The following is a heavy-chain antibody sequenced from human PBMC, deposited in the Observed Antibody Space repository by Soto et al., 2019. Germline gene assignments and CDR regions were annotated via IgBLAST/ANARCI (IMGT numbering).Heavy chain of an antibody. CDR3: ARGREPQWLLSPWLDP. Sequence: EVQLLESGGGLVQPGGSLRLSCAASGFTFSSCVMSWVRQAPGKGLQWVSALSGSGGSTYYADSVKGRFTISRDNSKNTLFLQMNSLTAEDTAVYYCARGREPQWLLSPWLDPWGQGTLVTVSS. J-gene: IGHJ5*02. V-gene: IGHV3-23*01. D-gene: IGHD6-19*01. CDR2: LSGSGGST. CDR1: GFTFSSCV.